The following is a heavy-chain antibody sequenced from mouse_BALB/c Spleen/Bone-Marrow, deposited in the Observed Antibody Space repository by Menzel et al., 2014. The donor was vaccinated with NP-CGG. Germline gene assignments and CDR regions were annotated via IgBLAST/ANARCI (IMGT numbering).Heavy chain of an antibody. CDR3: AMITTGAWFAY. CDR2: IDPANGNT. J-gene: IGHJ3*01. Sequence: VQLQHPGAELVKPGASVKLSCTASGFNIKDTYMHWVKQRPEQGLEWIGRIDPANGNTKYDPKFQGKATITADTSSNTAYLQLSSLTSEDTAVYYCAMITTGAWFAYWGQGTLVTVSA. D-gene: IGHD2-4*01. V-gene: IGHV14-3*02. CDR1: GFNIKDTY.